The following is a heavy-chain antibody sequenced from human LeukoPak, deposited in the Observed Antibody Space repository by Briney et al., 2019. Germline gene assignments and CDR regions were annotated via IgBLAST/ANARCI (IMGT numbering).Heavy chain of an antibody. CDR3: AKDLAYCGGDCYTGLDY. Sequence: GGSLRLSCAASGFTFSSYAMTWVRQAPGKGLEWVSAISGSGGGTYYADSVKGRFTISRDTSENTLYLQMNSLRAEDTAVYYCAKDLAYCGGDCYTGLDYWGQGTLVTVSS. CDR1: GFTFSSYA. CDR2: ISGSGGGT. V-gene: IGHV3-23*01. D-gene: IGHD2-21*01. J-gene: IGHJ4*02.